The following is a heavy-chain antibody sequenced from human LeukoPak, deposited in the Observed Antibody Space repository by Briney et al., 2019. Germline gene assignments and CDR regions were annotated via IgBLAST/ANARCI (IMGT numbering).Heavy chain of an antibody. CDR1: GYTFTSYY. CDR2: VNPSGGST. Sequence: GASVKVSCKASGYTFTSYYMHWVRQAPGQGLEWMGIVNPSGGSTSYAQKFQGRVTMTRDTSTSTVYMELSSLRSEDTAVYYCAKSHSDYCSSTSCFYFDYWGQGTLVTVSS. CDR3: AKSHSDYCSSTSCFYFDY. J-gene: IGHJ4*02. D-gene: IGHD2-2*01. V-gene: IGHV1-46*01.